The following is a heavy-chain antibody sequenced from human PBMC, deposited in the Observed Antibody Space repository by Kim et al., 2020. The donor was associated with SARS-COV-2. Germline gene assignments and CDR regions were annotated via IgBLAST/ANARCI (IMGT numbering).Heavy chain of an antibody. J-gene: IGHJ4*02. D-gene: IGHD2-2*01. CDR3: ARLVYRGRTCDSTNCFDF. V-gene: IGHV4-39*01. Sequence: KSRVTISADPSKNQFSLKLSSVTAADTAVYYCARLVYRGRTCDSTNCFDFWGQGTLVTVSS.